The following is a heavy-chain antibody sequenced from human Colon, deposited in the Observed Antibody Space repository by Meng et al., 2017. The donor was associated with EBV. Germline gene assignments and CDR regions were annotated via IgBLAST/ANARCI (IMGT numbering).Heavy chain of an antibody. V-gene: IGHV4-4*02. Sequence: QVQLVESGRGLVQPSGPLSLSCAVSGCTFSSSHWWCWLRAPGGKVLWGIGEVYDTGSKTYNQSLKSRLTISVDKSKNQLYLKMNSVTAADTAVYYCARVWQSLTAFFDYWGQGTLVTVSS. J-gene: IGHJ4*02. D-gene: IGHD2-21*01. CDR1: GCTFSSSHW. CDR2: VYDTGSK. CDR3: ARVWQSLTAFFDY.